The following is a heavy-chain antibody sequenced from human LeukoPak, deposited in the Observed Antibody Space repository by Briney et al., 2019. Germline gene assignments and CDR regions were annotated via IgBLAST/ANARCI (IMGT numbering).Heavy chain of an antibody. V-gene: IGHV4-34*01. CDR2: INHSGST. D-gene: IGHD3-10*01. Sequence: PSETLSLTRAVYGGSFSGYYWSWIRQPPGKGREGIEEINHSGSTNYNPSLQSRVTISVDTSKTQFSLELSSVTAADTAVYYCARRRGVPLSYLDYWGQGTLVTVSS. CDR3: ARRRGVPLSYLDY. CDR1: GGSFSGYY. J-gene: IGHJ4*02.